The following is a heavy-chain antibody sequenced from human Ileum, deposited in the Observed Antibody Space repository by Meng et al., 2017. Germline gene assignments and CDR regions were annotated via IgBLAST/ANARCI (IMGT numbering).Heavy chain of an antibody. CDR1: GGSFSGYY. V-gene: IGHV4-34*01. Sequence: QRREGGAGPWKPSDRLSATCAVYGGSFSGYYWRWIRQPPGKGLEWIGEINHSGSTNYNPSLKSRVTISVDTSKNQFSLKLSSVTAADTAVYYCARGGPWFDPWGQGTLVTVSS. CDR2: INHSGST. CDR3: ARGGPWFDP. J-gene: IGHJ5*02.